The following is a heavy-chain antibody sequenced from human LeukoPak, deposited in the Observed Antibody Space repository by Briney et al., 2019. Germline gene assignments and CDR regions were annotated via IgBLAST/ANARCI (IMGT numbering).Heavy chain of an antibody. D-gene: IGHD1-14*01. V-gene: IGHV3-23*01. J-gene: IGHJ4*02. CDR3: AKSPWQQPDV. CDR1: GFTLSSYA. CDR2: ISGSGGST. Sequence: GGSLRLSCAPSGFTLSSYAMSWVCQAPGERLEWVSAISGSGGSTYYVDSVKGRFTISRDNPKNTLYLQMNSLRAEDTAVYYCAKSPWQQPDVWRQETLLTVSS.